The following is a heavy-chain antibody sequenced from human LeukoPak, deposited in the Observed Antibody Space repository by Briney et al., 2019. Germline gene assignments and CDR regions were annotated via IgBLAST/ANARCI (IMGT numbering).Heavy chain of an antibody. CDR2: IIPILGIA. Sequence: SVKVSCKASGDTFSSYSISWVRQAPGQGLEWMGRIIPILGIANYAQKFQGRVTITADKSTSTAYMELSSLRSGDRAVYYCAATYCSTTSCYDYDAFDIWGQGTMVTVSS. CDR1: GDTFSSYS. J-gene: IGHJ3*02. D-gene: IGHD2-2*01. CDR3: AATYCSTTSCYDYDAFDI. V-gene: IGHV1-69*02.